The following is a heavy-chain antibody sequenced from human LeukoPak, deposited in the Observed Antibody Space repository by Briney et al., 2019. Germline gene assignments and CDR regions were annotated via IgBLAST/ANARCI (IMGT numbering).Heavy chain of an antibody. D-gene: IGHD2-15*01. Sequence: GGSLRLSCTVSGFSFRNAWMRWVRQAPGKGLEWVGRIKSKTDGGTTDYAAPVKGRFTISRDDSKNTLYLEMNSLKTEDTGVYYCASQYERIIAAVLDVWGQGTTVTVYS. J-gene: IGHJ6*02. V-gene: IGHV3-15*01. CDR1: GFSFRNAW. CDR2: IKSKTDGGTT. CDR3: ASQYERIIAAVLDV.